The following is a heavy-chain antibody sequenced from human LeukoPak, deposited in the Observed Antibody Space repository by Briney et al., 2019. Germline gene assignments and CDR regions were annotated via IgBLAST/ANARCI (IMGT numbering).Heavy chain of an antibody. J-gene: IGHJ4*02. CDR3: ARQYGLMRAYRHFDY. V-gene: IGHV4-59*08. D-gene: IGHD3-16*01. Sequence: PSETLSLTCTVSGGSISSYYWTWVRQSPGKGLQWIGNVYFNGDTNYNPSLNSRVTISVDTSKNQFSLKLNSVTAADTAVYYCARQYGLMRAYRHFDYWGQGILVSVPA. CDR1: GGSISSYY. CDR2: VYFNGDT.